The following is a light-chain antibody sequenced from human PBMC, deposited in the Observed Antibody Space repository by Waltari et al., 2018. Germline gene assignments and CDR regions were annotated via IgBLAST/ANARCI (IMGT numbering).Light chain of an antibody. CDR1: SSNIGTNS. Sequence: QSVLTQPPSASGTPGQPVTISCSGSSSNIGTNSVTWYQQFPGQAPNLLQYRSSDRPSGVPERFSGSSSGPSASLAISGLQSEDEAEYYCATWDDTLDIYVFGAGTRLTVL. V-gene: IGLV1-44*01. CDR3: ATWDDTLDIYV. CDR2: RSS. J-gene: IGLJ1*01.